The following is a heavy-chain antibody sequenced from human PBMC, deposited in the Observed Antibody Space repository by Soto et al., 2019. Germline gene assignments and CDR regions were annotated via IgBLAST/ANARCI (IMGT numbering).Heavy chain of an antibody. CDR1: GFTFSSYA. CDR3: AKSFWSGYYLSWFDP. D-gene: IGHD3-3*01. J-gene: IGHJ5*02. V-gene: IGHV3-23*01. Sequence: GGSLRLSCASSGFTFSSYAMSWVRQAPGKGLEWVSAISGSGGSTYYADSVKGRFTISRDNSKNTLYLQMNSLRAEDTAVYYCAKSFWSGYYLSWFDPWGQGTLVTVSS. CDR2: ISGSGGST.